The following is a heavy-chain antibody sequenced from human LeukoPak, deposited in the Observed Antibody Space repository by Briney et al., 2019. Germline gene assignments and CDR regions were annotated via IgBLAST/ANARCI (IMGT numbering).Heavy chain of an antibody. J-gene: IGHJ4*02. V-gene: IGHV3-21*01. D-gene: IGHD3-16*01. CDR3: ARDDYGGIDY. CDR2: ISSSSSYI. Sequence: GGSLRLSCAASGFTFSNYEMNWVRQVPGKGLEWVSSISSSSSYIYYADSVKGRFTISRDNAKNSLYLQMNSLRAEDTAVYYCARDDYGGIDYWGQGTLVTVSS. CDR1: GFTFSNYE.